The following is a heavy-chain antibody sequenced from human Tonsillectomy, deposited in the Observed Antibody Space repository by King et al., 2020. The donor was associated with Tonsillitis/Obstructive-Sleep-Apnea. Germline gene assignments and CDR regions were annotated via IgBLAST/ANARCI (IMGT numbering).Heavy chain of an antibody. CDR1: GGSFSGYY. J-gene: IGHJ4*02. Sequence: VQLQQWGAGLLRPSETLSLTCGVSGGSFSGYYWTWIRQTPGKGLEWIGEIDHSRSTNNNPSLKSRVTISVDTSKNQFSLNLNSVTAADTALYYCARGSVDQDWAFDYWGQGTLVTVSS. CDR2: IDHSRST. V-gene: IGHV4-34*01. CDR3: ARGSVDQDWAFDY. D-gene: IGHD3/OR15-3a*01.